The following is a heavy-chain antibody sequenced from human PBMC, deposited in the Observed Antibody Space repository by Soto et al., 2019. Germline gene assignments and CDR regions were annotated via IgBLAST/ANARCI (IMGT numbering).Heavy chain of an antibody. CDR3: ARPRGPYASSWFDA. J-gene: IGHJ5*02. CDR2: IYYSGST. CDR1: GGSISSSSYY. V-gene: IGHV4-39*01. D-gene: IGHD2-2*01. Sequence: PSETLSLTCTVSGGSISSSSYYWGWIRQPPGKGLEWIGSIYYSGSTYYNPSLKSRVTISINTSKNQMSLELTSVTAADTAVYYCARPRGPYASSWFDAWGQGTLVTVSS.